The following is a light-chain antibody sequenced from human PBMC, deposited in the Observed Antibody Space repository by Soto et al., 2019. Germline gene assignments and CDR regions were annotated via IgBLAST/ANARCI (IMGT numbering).Light chain of an antibody. V-gene: IGLV2-14*01. CDR2: DVD. J-gene: IGLJ2*01. CDR3: SSYTSSSTLV. CDR1: TSVVGGYNS. Sequence: QSALTQPASVSGSPGQSITISCTGTTSVVGGYNSVSWYQQHPGKAPKLIIYDVDNRPSGVSFRFSGSKSGNTASLTISGLQADDEAAFFCSSYTSSSTLVFGGGTKLTVL.